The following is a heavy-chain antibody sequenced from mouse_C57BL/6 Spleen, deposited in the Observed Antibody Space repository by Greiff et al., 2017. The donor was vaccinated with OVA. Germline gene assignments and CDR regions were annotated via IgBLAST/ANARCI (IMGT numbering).Heavy chain of an antibody. V-gene: IGHV2-9-1*01. D-gene: IGHD1-1*01. Sequence: VKLVESGPGLVAPSQSLSITCTVSGFSLTSYAISWVRQPPGKGLEWLGVIWTGGGTNYNSALKSRLSISKDNSKSQVFLKMNSLQTDDTARYYCARHYYGSSYGYAMDYWGQGTSVTVSS. CDR1: GFSLTSYA. J-gene: IGHJ4*01. CDR3: ARHYYGSSYGYAMDY. CDR2: IWTGGGT.